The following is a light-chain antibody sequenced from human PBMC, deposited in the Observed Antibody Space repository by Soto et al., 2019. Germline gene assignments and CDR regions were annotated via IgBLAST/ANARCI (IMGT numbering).Light chain of an antibody. V-gene: IGKV3-20*01. CDR3: QQYSSLWT. CDR2: GAS. CDR1: QSVSNNY. J-gene: IGKJ1*01. Sequence: EIVLTQSPGTLSLSPGERATLSCRTSQSVSNNYLAWYQQKPGQAPRLLIYGASSRATGIPDRFSGSGSGTDFTLSIRRLEPEDFAVYYCQQYSSLWTFGQGTQGEIK.